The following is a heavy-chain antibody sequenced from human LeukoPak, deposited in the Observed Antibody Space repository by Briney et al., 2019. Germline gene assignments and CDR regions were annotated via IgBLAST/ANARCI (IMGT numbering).Heavy chain of an antibody. J-gene: IGHJ6*02. CDR1: GGSISSYY. V-gene: IGHV4-59*08. CDR3: AKDGYNASGNYIHSDGLDV. Sequence: SETLSLTCTVSGGSISSYYWSWIRQPPGKGLEWIGYIYYSGSTNYNPSLKSRVTISVDTSKNQFSLKLSSVTAADTAVYYCAKDGYNASGNYIHSDGLDVWGQGTTVTVSS. D-gene: IGHD3-10*01. CDR2: IYYSGST.